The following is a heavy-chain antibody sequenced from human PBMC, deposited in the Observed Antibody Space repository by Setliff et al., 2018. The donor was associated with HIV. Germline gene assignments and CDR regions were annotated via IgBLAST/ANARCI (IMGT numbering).Heavy chain of an antibody. CDR2: IDDSGSI. Sequence: SETLSLTCAVYTESLTRYDWAWIRQSPEKGLEWIGEIDDSGSIIYNPSLQSRVTMSVDTSKNQFSLKVRSLTAAYTGLYYCARVKSIKTTLVRLWPRFDLWGQGTQVTVS. CDR1: TESLTRYD. V-gene: IGHV4-34*01. CDR3: ARVKSIKTTLVRLWPRFDL. D-gene: IGHD3-10*01. J-gene: IGHJ5*02.